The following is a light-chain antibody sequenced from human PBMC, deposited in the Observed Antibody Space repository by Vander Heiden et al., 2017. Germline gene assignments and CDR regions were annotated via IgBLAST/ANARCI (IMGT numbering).Light chain of an antibody. J-gene: IGKJ5*01. V-gene: IGKV1-9*01. CDR1: QAISSS. Sequence: FQLTKSPSFLSASVGDTITITCRASQAISSSVTWYQRKPGNAPKLLISGTSNLQSGVPSRFSGSRSGSEFTLTVTSLQPDDFASYYCQQLNSYPITFGQGTRLQI. CDR3: QQLNSYPIT. CDR2: GTS.